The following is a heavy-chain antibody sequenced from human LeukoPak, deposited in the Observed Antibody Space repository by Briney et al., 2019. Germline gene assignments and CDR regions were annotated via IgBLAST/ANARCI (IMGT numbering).Heavy chain of an antibody. D-gene: IGHD6-19*01. CDR2: IIPILGIA. Sequence: SVKVSCKASGGTFSSYAISWVRQAPGQGLEWMGRIIPILGIANYAQKFQGRVTITADKSTSTAYMELSSLRSEDTAVYYCARDKAVADTPYFDYWGQGTLVTVSS. J-gene: IGHJ4*02. CDR3: ARDKAVADTPYFDY. CDR1: GGTFSSYA. V-gene: IGHV1-69*04.